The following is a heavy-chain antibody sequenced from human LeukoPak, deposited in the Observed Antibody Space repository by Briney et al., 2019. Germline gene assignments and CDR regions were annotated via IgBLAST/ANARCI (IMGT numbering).Heavy chain of an antibody. V-gene: IGHV4-59*08. CDR1: GGSISSYY. J-gene: IGHJ3*02. CDR2: IYYSGST. D-gene: IGHD4-17*01. Sequence: SETLSLTCTVSGGSISSYYWSWIRQPPGKGLEWIGYIYYSGSTNYNPSLKSRVTISVDTSKNHFSLKLNSVTAADTAVYYCATNYGDYDAFDIWGQGTMVTVST. CDR3: ATNYGDYDAFDI.